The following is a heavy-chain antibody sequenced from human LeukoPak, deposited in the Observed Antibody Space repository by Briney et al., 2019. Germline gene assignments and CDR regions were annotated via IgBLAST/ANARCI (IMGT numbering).Heavy chain of an antibody. J-gene: IGHJ3*02. V-gene: IGHV4-59*12. CDR2: IYYSGST. CDR1: GGSISSYY. D-gene: IGHD3-3*01. CDR3: AREPKYYDFWSGYHDAFDI. Sequence: PSETLSLTCTASGGSISSYYWSWIRQPPGKGLEWIGYIYYSGSTNYNPSLKSRVTISVDTSKNQFSLKLSSVTAADTAVYYCAREPKYYDFWSGYHDAFDIWGQGTMVTVSS.